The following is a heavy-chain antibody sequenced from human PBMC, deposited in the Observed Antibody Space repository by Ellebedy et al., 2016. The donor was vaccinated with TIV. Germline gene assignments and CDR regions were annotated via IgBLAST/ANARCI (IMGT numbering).Heavy chain of an antibody. CDR2: ISSTGTTI. CDR3: ASGAYDI. Sequence: PGGSLRLSCAASGFTFTSYSMNWVRQAPGKGLEWVSYISSTGTTIYYADSVKGRLTISRDNAKISLYLQMNSLKAEDTAVYYCASGAYDIWGQGTMVTVSS. V-gene: IGHV3-48*04. CDR1: GFTFTSYS. J-gene: IGHJ3*02. D-gene: IGHD4/OR15-4a*01.